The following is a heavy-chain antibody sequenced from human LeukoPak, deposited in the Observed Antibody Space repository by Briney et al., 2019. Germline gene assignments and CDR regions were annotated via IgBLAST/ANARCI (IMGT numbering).Heavy chain of an antibody. CDR3: AREVTYGIGELLFDY. D-gene: IGHD3-10*01. J-gene: IGHJ4*02. CDR2: ISSNGGST. V-gene: IGHV3-64*01. Sequence: PGGSXRLSCAASGFTFSSYAMHWVRQAPGKGLEYVSAISSNGGSTYYANSVKGRFTISRDNSKNTLYLQMGSLRAEDMAVYYCAREVTYGIGELLFDYWGQGTLVTVSS. CDR1: GFTFSSYA.